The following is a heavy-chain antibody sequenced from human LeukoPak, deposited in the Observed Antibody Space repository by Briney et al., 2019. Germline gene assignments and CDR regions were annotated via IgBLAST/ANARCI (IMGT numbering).Heavy chain of an antibody. CDR2: ISGSGGST. J-gene: IGHJ4*02. Sequence: PGGSLRLSCAASGFTFSSYAMSWVRQAPGKGLEWVSAISGSGGSTYYADSVKCRFTISRDNSKNTLYLQMNSLRAEDTAVYYCAKTTYYDFWSGYYTQVLFDYWGQGTLVTVSS. CDR1: GFTFSSYA. V-gene: IGHV3-23*01. D-gene: IGHD3-3*01. CDR3: AKTTYYDFWSGYYTQVLFDY.